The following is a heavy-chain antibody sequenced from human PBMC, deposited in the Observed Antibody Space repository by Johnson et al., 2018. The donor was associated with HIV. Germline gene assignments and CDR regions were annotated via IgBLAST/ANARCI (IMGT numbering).Heavy chain of an antibody. D-gene: IGHD3-3*01. Sequence: VQLLESGGGVVQPGRSLRLSCAASGFTFSSYAMHWVRQAPGKGLEWVAVISYDGSNKYYADSVKGRFTISRDNSKNTLYLQMNSLRAEDTAVYYCAREKGFVGGAFDIWGQGTMVTVSS. V-gene: IGHV3-30-3*01. CDR2: ISYDGSNK. CDR3: AREKGFVGGAFDI. CDR1: GFTFSSYA. J-gene: IGHJ3*02.